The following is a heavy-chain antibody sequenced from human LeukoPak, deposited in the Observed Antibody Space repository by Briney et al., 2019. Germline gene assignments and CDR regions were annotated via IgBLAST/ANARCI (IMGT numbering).Heavy chain of an antibody. D-gene: IGHD2-2*02. CDR1: GDTFTANY. J-gene: IGHJ4*02. V-gene: IGHV1-2*02. Sequence: GASVKVSCKASGDTFTANYLHWVRQAPGQGLEWMGWINPNSGATSYGQKFQGRVTLTRDTSISTAFMELSSLRSDDTAVYFCARVQGTLEYCSTVSCYNMDYWGQGTLVTVSS. CDR2: INPNSGAT. CDR3: ARVQGTLEYCSTVSCYNMDY.